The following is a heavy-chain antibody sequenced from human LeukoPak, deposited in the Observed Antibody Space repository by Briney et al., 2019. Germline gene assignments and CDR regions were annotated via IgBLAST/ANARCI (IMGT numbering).Heavy chain of an antibody. CDR3: ASKGYCSGGSCYGNWYFDL. J-gene: IGHJ2*01. Sequence: PGGSLRLSCAASGFTFSDYYMSWIRQAPGKGLEWVSYISSSGSTIYYADSVKGRFTISRDNAKNSLYLRMNSLRAEDTAVYYCASKGYCSGGSCYGNWYFDLWGRGTLVTVSS. CDR1: GFTFSDYY. D-gene: IGHD2-15*01. CDR2: ISSSGSTI. V-gene: IGHV3-11*01.